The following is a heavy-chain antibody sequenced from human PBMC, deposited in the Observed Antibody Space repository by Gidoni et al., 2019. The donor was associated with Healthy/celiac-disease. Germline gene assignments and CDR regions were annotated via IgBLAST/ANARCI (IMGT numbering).Heavy chain of an antibody. D-gene: IGHD3-10*01. V-gene: IGHV1-18*01. CDR3: ASYIGVVDY. CDR2: ISAYNGNT. CDR1: GYTFTSSG. J-gene: IGHJ4*02. Sequence: QVQPVQSGAEVKKPGASVKVPSKASGYTFTSSGISWVRQASGQGIEWIGWISAYNGNTNYAQKLQGRVTMTTDTSTSTAYLELGSLRSDDTAVYYCASYIGVVDYWGQGTLVTVSS.